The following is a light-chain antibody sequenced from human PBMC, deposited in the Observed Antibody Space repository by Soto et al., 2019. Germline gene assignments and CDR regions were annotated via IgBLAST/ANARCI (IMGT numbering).Light chain of an antibody. CDR3: HQYNGWPRT. J-gene: IGKJ1*01. CDR2: DAS. V-gene: IGKV3-15*01. CDR1: RSVSSY. Sequence: IVLTQSPAPLSVSPGERATLSRWASRSVSSYLAWYQQKPGQAPRLLIYDASIRATGVPARFSGSGSGTEFTLTISSLQSEDFAVYYCHQYNGWPRTFGQGTKVDIK.